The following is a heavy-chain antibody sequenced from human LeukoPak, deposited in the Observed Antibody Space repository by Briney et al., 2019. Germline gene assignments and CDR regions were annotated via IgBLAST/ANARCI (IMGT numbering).Heavy chain of an antibody. CDR3: ARLPANHPYWYFGL. Sequence: GESLKISCQGSEYSFTNYWVGWVRQMPGKGLEWMGFIYPGDSDIRYSPPFQGQVTISADRSISTAYLQWSSLKASDTAMYYCARLPANHPYWYFGLWGRGTLVTVSS. D-gene: IGHD6-25*01. CDR2: IYPGDSDI. J-gene: IGHJ2*01. CDR1: EYSFTNYW. V-gene: IGHV5-51*01.